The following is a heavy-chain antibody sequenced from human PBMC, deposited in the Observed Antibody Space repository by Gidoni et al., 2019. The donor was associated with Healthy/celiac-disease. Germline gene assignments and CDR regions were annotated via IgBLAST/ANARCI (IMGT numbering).Heavy chain of an antibody. CDR3: ARTRTTNCSGGSCLNFDY. D-gene: IGHD2-15*01. CDR2: IIPILGIA. V-gene: IGHV1-69*04. Sequence: QVQLVQSGAEVKKPGSSVKVSCKASGGTFSSYAISWVRQAPGQGLEWMGRIIPILGIANYAQKFQGRVTITADKSTSTAYMELSSLRSEDTAVYYCARTRTTNCSGGSCLNFDYWGQGTLVTVSS. CDR1: GGTFSSYA. J-gene: IGHJ4*02.